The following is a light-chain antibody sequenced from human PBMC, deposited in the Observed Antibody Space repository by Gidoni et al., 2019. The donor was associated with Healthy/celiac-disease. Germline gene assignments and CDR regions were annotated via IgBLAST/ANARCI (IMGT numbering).Light chain of an antibody. V-gene: IGLV3-19*01. J-gene: IGLJ2*01. CDR1: SLRSYY. CDR2: GKN. Sequence: SSELTQDPAVSVALGHTVRITCQGDSLRSYYASWYQQKPGQAPVLVIYGKNNRPSGIPHRFSGSSSGNTASLTITGAQAEDEADYYCNSRDSSGNHQVFGGGTKLTVL. CDR3: NSRDSSGNHQV.